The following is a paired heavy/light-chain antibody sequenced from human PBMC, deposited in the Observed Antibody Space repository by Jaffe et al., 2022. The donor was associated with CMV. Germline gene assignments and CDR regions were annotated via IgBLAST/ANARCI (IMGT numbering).Light chain of an antibody. Sequence: ETVMTQSPATLSVSPGERATLSCRASQSVGINLAWYQQIPGQAPRLLIYLASTRATGVPARFSGSGSGTDFTLTISSLQSEDFAVYYCQQYTNWPPQGAFGQGTKVEIK. CDR2: LAS. CDR3: QQYTNWPPQGA. J-gene: IGKJ1*01. CDR1: QSVGIN. V-gene: IGKV3-15*01.
Heavy chain of an antibody. J-gene: IGHJ4*02. V-gene: IGHV4-31*03. CDR2: MYYSGST. CDR3: ASVNQFISGDRIDF. Sequence: QVQLQESGPGLVKPSQTLSLTCTVSGGSISSGGYYWSWIRQSPGKGLEYIGYMYYSGSTYYNPSLKSRVTISVDTSKNHFSLKLSSVTAADTAVYYCASVNQFISGDRIDFWGQGTLVTVSS. D-gene: IGHD7-27*01. CDR1: GGSISSGGYY.